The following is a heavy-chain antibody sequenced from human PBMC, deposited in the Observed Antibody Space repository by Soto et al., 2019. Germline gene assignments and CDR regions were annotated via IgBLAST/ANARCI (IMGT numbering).Heavy chain of an antibody. D-gene: IGHD3-10*01. J-gene: IGHJ5*02. V-gene: IGHV1-3*01. Sequence: ASVKVSCKASGYTFTSYAMHWVRQAPGQRLEWMGWINAGNGNTKYSQKFQGRVTITRDTSASTAYMELSSLRSEDTAVYYCARTMVRGAIESWFDPWGQGTLVTVSS. CDR3: ARTMVRGAIESWFDP. CDR1: GYTFTSYA. CDR2: INAGNGNT.